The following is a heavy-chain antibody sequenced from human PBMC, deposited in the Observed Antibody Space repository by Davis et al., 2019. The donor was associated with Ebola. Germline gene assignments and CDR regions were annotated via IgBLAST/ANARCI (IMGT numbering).Heavy chain of an antibody. J-gene: IGHJ5*02. D-gene: IGHD3-10*01. V-gene: IGHV3-21*01. CDR1: GFTFRSYW. CDR2: ISISSSYI. Sequence: SLILPCAASGFTFRSYWMRCVRQAPGKGLEWVSSISISSSYIYYADSVKGRFTISRDNAKNSLYLQMNSLRAEDTAVYYCARTYYGSGSYYFDPWGQGTLVTVSS. CDR3: ARTYYGSGSYYFDP.